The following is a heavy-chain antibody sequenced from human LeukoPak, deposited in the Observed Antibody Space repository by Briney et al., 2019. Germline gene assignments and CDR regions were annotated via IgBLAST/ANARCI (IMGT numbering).Heavy chain of an antibody. D-gene: IGHD3-16*01. CDR3: ARDGRGGYYDYYYMDV. CDR1: GFTFSSYA. V-gene: IGHV3-20*04. J-gene: IGHJ6*03. Sequence: PGGSLRLSCADSGFTFSSYAMSWVRQAPGKGLEWVSGINWNGGSTGYADSVKGRFTISRDNAKNSLYLQMNSLRAEDTALYYCARDGRGGYYDYYYMDVWGKGTTVTVSS. CDR2: INWNGGST.